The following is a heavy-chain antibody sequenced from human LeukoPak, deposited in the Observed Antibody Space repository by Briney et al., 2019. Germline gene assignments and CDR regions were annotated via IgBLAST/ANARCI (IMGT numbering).Heavy chain of an antibody. CDR2: IYYSGST. CDR1: DGSISSSDFY. D-gene: IGHD3-16*02. CDR3: ARYQYDYVWGSYRYEGSAGVFDY. Sequence: SETLSLTCTVSDGSISSSDFYWGWIRQPPGKGLEWIGYIYYSGSTNYNPSLKSRVTISVDTSKNQFSLKLSSVTAADTAVYYCARYQYDYVWGSYRYEGSAGVFDYWGQGTLVTVSS. J-gene: IGHJ4*02. V-gene: IGHV4-61*05.